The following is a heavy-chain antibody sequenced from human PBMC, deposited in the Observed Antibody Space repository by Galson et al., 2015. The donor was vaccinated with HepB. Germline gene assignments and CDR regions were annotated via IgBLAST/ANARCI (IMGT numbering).Heavy chain of an antibody. Sequence: SVKVSCKASGGTFSRYAISWVRQAPGQGLEWMGGIIPIFGTANYAQKFQGRVTITADESTSTAYMELSSLRSEDTAVYYCARDRPYCSSTSCYRGWFDPWGQGTLVTVSS. D-gene: IGHD2-2*01. J-gene: IGHJ5*02. CDR1: GGTFSRYA. CDR2: IIPIFGTA. V-gene: IGHV1-69*13. CDR3: ARDRPYCSSTSCYRGWFDP.